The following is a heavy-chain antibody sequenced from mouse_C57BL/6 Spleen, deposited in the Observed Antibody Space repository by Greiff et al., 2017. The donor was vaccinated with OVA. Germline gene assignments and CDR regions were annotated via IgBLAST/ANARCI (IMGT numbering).Heavy chain of an antibody. V-gene: IGHV7-3*01. D-gene: IGHD1-1*01. CDR2: IRNKANGYTT. CDR1: GFTFTDYY. CDR3: ARSLPYYYGSPAMDY. Sequence: EVKLVESGGGLVQPGGSLSLSCAASGFTFTDYYMSWVRQPPGKALEWLGFIRNKANGYTTEYSASVKGRFTISRDNSQSILYLQMNALRAEDSATYYCARSLPYYYGSPAMDYWGQGTSVTVSS. J-gene: IGHJ4*01.